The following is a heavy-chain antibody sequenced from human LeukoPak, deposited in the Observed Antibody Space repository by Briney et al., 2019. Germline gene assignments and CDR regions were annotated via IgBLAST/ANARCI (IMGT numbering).Heavy chain of an antibody. Sequence: PGGSLRLSCAASGFTFSSYAMHWVRQAPGKGLEWVAVISYDGSNKYYADSVKGRFTISRHNSKNTLYLQMNSLRAEDTAVYYCATYYYDSSGYAWAFDIWGQGTMVTVSS. CDR1: GFTFSSYA. J-gene: IGHJ3*02. D-gene: IGHD3-22*01. V-gene: IGHV3-30*14. CDR2: ISYDGSNK. CDR3: ATYYYDSSGYAWAFDI.